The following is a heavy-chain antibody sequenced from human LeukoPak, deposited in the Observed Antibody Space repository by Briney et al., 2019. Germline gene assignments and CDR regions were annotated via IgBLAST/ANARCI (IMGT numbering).Heavy chain of an antibody. CDR3: ARHGYYDSGSYYNFDY. CDR2: IYYSGRT. D-gene: IGHD3-10*01. V-gene: IGHV4-39*01. CDR1: VGSISSSNYY. Sequence: RPSETLSLTCTVSVGSISSSNYYWGWIRQPPGKGLEWIGNIYYSGRTYYNPSLKSRVTISVDTPKNQFSLKLGSVTAADTAVYYCARHGYYDSGSYYNFDYWGQGTLVTVSS. J-gene: IGHJ4*02.